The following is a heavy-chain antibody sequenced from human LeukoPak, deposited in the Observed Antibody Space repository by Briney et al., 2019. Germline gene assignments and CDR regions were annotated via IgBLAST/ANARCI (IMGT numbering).Heavy chain of an antibody. CDR1: GGSISSYY. CDR3: ARLGPYYYYMDV. CDR2: IYYSGST. Sequence: PSETLSLTCTVSGGSISSYYWSWIRQPPGKGLEWIGYIYYSGSTNYNPSLKSRVTISVDTSKNQFSLKLSSVTAADTAVYYCARLGPYYYYMDVWGKGTTVTISS. J-gene: IGHJ6*03. V-gene: IGHV4-59*01.